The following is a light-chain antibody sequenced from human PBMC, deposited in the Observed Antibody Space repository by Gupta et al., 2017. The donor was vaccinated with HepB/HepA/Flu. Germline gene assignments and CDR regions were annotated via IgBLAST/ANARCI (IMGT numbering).Light chain of an antibody. CDR3: QQYGSEPPT. Sequence: ESVLTQSPATLSLSPGESATLACRASQRVTNNYIAWYQQKGGQAPRLLIYETCKRATALPDRFGGSGSRTDFRLTISRLEPEDFAVYLCQQYGSEPPTLGQGIKVEI. J-gene: IGKJ2*01. CDR1: QRVTNNY. V-gene: IGKV3-20*01. CDR2: ETC.